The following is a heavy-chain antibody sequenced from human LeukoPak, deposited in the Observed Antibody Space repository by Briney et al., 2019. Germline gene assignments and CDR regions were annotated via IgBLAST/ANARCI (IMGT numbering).Heavy chain of an antibody. CDR3: ARVTATVPTH. D-gene: IGHD4-17*01. CDR2: ISPNSGGA. Sequence: GPSVTLRCTASGYTFTGYYMHWVRQAPGQGLEWMGWISPNSGGAKYAQKFQGRVTMTRDTSINTAYMELSRLKSDDTAIYYCARVTATVPTHWGQGRLLTVSS. J-gene: IGHJ4*02. CDR1: GYTFTGYY. V-gene: IGHV1-2*02.